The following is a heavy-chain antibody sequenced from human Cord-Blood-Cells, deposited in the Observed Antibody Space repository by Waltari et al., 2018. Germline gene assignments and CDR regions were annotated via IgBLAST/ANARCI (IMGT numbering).Heavy chain of an antibody. Sequence: EVQLVESGGGLVKPGGSLRLSCAASGFTFSSYSMNWVRQASGKGMGWGSTVSGISSYISYADSGKGRFTISSDNAKNSLYLQMNSLRAEDTAVYYCARAVGSYYYYYGMDVWGQGTTVTVSS. V-gene: IGHV3-21*01. J-gene: IGHJ6*02. CDR3: ARAVGSYYYYYGMDV. CDR2: VSGISSYI. CDR1: GFTFSSYS. D-gene: IGHD1-26*01.